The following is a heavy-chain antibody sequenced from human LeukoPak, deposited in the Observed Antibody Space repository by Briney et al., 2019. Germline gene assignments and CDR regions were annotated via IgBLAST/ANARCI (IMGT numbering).Heavy chain of an antibody. CDR2: IYTSGST. V-gene: IGHV4-4*07. CDR1: GGSISSYY. D-gene: IGHD6-13*01. J-gene: IGHJ6*03. Sequence: SETLSLTCTVSGGSISSYYWSRIRQPAGKGLEWIGRIYTSGSTNYNPSLKSRVTMSVDTSKNQFSLKLSSVTAADTAVYYCARTTFSSSALDYYYYYYMDVWGKGTTVTVSS. CDR3: ARTTFSSSALDYYYYYYMDV.